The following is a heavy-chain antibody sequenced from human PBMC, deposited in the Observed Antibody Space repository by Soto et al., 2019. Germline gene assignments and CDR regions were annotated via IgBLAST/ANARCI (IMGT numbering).Heavy chain of an antibody. CDR3: ARSHGGSSSLDIYYYYYYGMDV. V-gene: IGHV1-69*01. CDR1: GDTFSSYA. J-gene: IGHJ6*02. D-gene: IGHD2-15*01. CDR2: IIPIFGTA. Sequence: QVQLVQCGAEVKKPGSSVKVSCKAPGDTFSSYAISWVRQAPGQGLEWMGGIIPIFGTAKYAQKFQGRVTITADESTSTGYMELSSLRSEDTAVYYCARSHGGSSSLDIYYYYYYGMDVWGQGTTVTVSS.